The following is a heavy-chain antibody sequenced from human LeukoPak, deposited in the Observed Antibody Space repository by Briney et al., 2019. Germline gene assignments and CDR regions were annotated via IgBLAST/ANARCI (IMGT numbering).Heavy chain of an antibody. CDR1: GFTFSGYS. CDR2: ISSTSTTI. J-gene: IGHJ3*02. Sequence: GGSLRLSCAASGFTFSGYSMKWLRQAPGRGLEWVSYISSTSTTIYYKDPVKGRSTISRHNAKNSLYLHMTSLRVEDTAVYYCVRNDGDDAFDIWGQGTMVTVSS. D-gene: IGHD4-17*01. V-gene: IGHV3-48*01. CDR3: VRNDGDDAFDI.